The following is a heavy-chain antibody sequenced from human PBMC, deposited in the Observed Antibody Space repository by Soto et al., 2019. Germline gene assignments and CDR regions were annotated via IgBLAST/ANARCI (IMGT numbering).Heavy chain of an antibody. CDR1: SGSIFTTNW. V-gene: IGHV4-4*02. CDR2: IYHSGSP. J-gene: IGHJ3*01. Sequence: QVQLQESGPGLVKPSGTLSLTCAASSGSIFTTNWWSWVRQSPGRGLQWIGDIYHSGSPKYNPSLKSRVIISIDESKDRFFLNLTSVTAADTAVYYCARKPDVATAKVGGGYVFDVWGQGTMVTVSS. CDR3: ARKPDVATAKVGGGYVFDV. D-gene: IGHD3-16*01.